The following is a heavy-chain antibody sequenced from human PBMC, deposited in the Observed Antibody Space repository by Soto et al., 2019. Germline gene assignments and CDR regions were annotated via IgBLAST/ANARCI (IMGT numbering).Heavy chain of an antibody. J-gene: IGHJ5*02. CDR1: GGSFSGYY. V-gene: IGHV4-34*01. D-gene: IGHD3-3*01. CDR3: ARVRTGSLRFLEWPKKRSNWFDP. Sequence: SETLSLTCAVYGGSFSGYYWSWIRQPPGKGLEWIREINHSGSTNYNPSLKSRVTISVDTSKNQFSLKLSSVTAADTAVYYCARVRTGSLRFLEWPKKRSNWFDPWGQGTLVTVSS. CDR2: INHSGST.